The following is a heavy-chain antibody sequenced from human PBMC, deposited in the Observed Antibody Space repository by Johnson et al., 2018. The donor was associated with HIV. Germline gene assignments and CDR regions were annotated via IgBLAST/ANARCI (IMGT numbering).Heavy chain of an antibody. J-gene: IGHJ3*02. CDR1: GFTVSSNY. Sequence: VQLVESGGGLIQPGGSLRLSCAASGFTVSSNYMSWVRQAPGKGLEWVSVIYSGGSTYYADSVKGRFTISRDNSKNTLYLQMNSLRAEDTAVYYCSGDSSGYYYYDAFDIWGQGTMVTVSS. D-gene: IGHD3-22*01. V-gene: IGHV3-53*01. CDR3: SGDSSGYYYYDAFDI. CDR2: IYSGGST.